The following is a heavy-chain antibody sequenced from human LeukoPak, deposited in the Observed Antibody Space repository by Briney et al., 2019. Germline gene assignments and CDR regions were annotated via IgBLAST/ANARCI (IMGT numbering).Heavy chain of an antibody. Sequence: SETLSLTCTVSGGSISSGDYYWSWIRQPPGKGLEWIGYIYYSGSTYYNPSLKSRVTISVDTSKNQFSLKLSSATAADTAVYYCARVGGFIAVVPAAGGFDPWGQGTPVTVSS. V-gene: IGHV4-30-4*08. J-gene: IGHJ5*02. CDR2: IYYSGST. D-gene: IGHD2-2*01. CDR3: ARVGGFIAVVPAAGGFDP. CDR1: GGSISSGDYY.